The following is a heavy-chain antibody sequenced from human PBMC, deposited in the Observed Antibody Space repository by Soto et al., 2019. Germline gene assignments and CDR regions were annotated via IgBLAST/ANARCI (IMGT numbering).Heavy chain of an antibody. J-gene: IGHJ6*02. Sequence: QVALQQWGAGLLKPSQTLSLTCAVYGESFNDYFWTWIRQSPGGGLEWLAEVHHTGTSYYNPSLKRRLAVSVDTSSNPFPPTLPSLTAPQTGTSYGARRKDSSRYSYAMDVSGQETTVVVSS. CDR1: GESFNDYF. D-gene: IGHD6-13*01. CDR3: ARRKDSSRYSYAMDV. CDR2: VHHTGTS. V-gene: IGHV4-34*02.